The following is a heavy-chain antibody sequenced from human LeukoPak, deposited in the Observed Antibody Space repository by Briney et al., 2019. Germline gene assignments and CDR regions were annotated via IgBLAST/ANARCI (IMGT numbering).Heavy chain of an antibody. CDR1: GFAISTYA. Sequence: GGSLRLSCAASGFAISTYAMAWVRQTPGKGLEWISSLSSGRSPSYSDSLEGRLTMSSDNARNTLYLQMDNLRGEDTAMYYCARQLGYCAAGTCYFDSWGHGTQVTVSS. CDR2: LSSGRSP. J-gene: IGHJ4*01. D-gene: IGHD2-8*02. V-gene: IGHV3-69-1*01. CDR3: ARQLGYCAAGTCYFDS.